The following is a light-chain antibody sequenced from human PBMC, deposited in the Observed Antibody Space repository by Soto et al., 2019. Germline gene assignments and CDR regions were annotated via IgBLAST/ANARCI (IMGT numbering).Light chain of an antibody. V-gene: IGLV1-47*01. Sequence: QSVLTQPPSASGTPGQRVTISCSGSSSNIGSNYVYWYQQLPGTAPKLLIYRNNQRPSGVPDRFSGSKSGTSASLAISGLQSEDEAEYFCAVWIGSLNTVVFGGGTKVTVL. CDR2: RNN. CDR3: AVWIGSLNTVV. J-gene: IGLJ2*01. CDR1: SSNIGSNY.